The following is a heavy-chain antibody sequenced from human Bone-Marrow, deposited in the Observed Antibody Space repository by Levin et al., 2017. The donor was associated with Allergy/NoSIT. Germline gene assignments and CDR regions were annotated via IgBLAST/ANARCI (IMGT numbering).Heavy chain of an antibody. CDR2: ISGSGGST. CDR3: AKDHVGYASNYEYGLY. V-gene: IGHV3-23*01. CDR1: GFTFSSYA. D-gene: IGHD4-11*01. J-gene: IGHJ4*02. Sequence: GGSLRLSCAASGFTFSSYAMSWVRQAPGKGLEWVSAISGSGGSTYYADSVKGRFTISRDNSKNTLYLQMNSLRAEDTAVYYCAKDHVGYASNYEYGLYWGQGTLVTVSS.